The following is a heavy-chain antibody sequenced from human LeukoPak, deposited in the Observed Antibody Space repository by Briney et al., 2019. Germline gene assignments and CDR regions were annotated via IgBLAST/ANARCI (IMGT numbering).Heavy chain of an antibody. D-gene: IGHD6-13*01. Sequence: SETLSLTCTVPGGSISSHYWSWIRQPPGKGLEWIGYIYYSGSTNYSPSLKSRLTISVDTSKNQFSLKLSSVTAADTAVYYCARTYGSSGLGYFDLWGRGTLVTVSS. CDR3: ARTYGSSGLGYFDL. CDR2: IYYSGST. J-gene: IGHJ2*01. V-gene: IGHV4-59*11. CDR1: GGSISSHY.